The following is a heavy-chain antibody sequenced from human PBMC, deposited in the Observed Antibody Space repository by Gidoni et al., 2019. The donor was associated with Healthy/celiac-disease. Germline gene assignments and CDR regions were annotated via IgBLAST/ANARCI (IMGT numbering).Heavy chain of an antibody. CDR1: GFSLRTSGVG. CDR3: ARKTRANYDFWSGYSYYFDY. J-gene: IGHJ4*02. V-gene: IGHV2-5*02. CDR2: IYWDDDK. D-gene: IGHD3-3*01. Sequence: QITLKESGPTLVKPTQTLTLTCTFSGFSLRTSGVGVGWIRQPPGKALEWLALIYWDDDKRYSPSLKSRLTITKDTSKNQVVLTMTNMDPVDTATYYCARKTRANYDFWSGYSYYFDYWGQGTLVTVSS.